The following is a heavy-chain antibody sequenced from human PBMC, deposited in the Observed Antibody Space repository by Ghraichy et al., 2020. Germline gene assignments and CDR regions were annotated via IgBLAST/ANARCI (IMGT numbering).Heavy chain of an antibody. V-gene: IGHV4-59*11. Sequence: ESLNISCTVSGDSITSHFWSWIRQPPGKGLEWIGYIYHTGSRNYNPSLKGRVTMSVDTSKNQFSLKLRSVTAADTAVYYCARDMRLGDNDYYNGMDVWGQGTTVTVSS. D-gene: IGHD3-16*01. CDR3: ARDMRLGDNDYYNGMDV. J-gene: IGHJ6*02. CDR1: GDSITSHF. CDR2: IYHTGSR.